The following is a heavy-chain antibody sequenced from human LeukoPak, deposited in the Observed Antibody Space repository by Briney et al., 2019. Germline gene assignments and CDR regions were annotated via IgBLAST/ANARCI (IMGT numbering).Heavy chain of an antibody. CDR3: ITWGGSFSRY. CDR2: IRNKSDGGTA. CDR1: GFTFSNAW. V-gene: IGHV3-15*01. J-gene: IGHJ4*02. D-gene: IGHD1-26*01. Sequence: GGSLRLSCAASGFTFSNAWMAWVRQAPGKGLVFVGRIRNKSDGGTADSADPLKGRFTISRDDSTNTLYLQMNSLETEDTAVYYCITWGGSFSRYWGQGTLVTVSS.